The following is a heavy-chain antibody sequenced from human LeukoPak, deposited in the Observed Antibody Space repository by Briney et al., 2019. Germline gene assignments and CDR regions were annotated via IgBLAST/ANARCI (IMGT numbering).Heavy chain of an antibody. CDR1: GFTVSSNY. CDR3: AKSSYYDSSGYYREYYFDY. V-gene: IGHV3-66*03. D-gene: IGHD3-22*01. Sequence: GGSLRLSCAASGFTVSSNYMSWVRQAPGKGLEWVSVIYSCGSTYYADSVKGRFTISRDNSKNTLYLQMNSLRAEGTAVYYCAKSSYYDSSGYYREYYFDYWGQGTLVTVSS. CDR2: IYSCGST. J-gene: IGHJ4*02.